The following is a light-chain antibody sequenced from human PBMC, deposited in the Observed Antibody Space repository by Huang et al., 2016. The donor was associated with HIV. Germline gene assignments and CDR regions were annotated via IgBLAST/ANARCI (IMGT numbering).Light chain of an antibody. V-gene: IGKV3-11*01. CDR1: QSIDSH. CDR3: QQRSNWPQT. Sequence: EIVLAQSPATLSLSPGEGATLSCRASQSIDSHLAWYQQKPGQAPRLLSHDASYRATGVPGRFMGSVSGPDFTLTISSLEPEDFAVYYGQQRSNWPQTFGQGTMLEIK. J-gene: IGKJ2*01. CDR2: DAS.